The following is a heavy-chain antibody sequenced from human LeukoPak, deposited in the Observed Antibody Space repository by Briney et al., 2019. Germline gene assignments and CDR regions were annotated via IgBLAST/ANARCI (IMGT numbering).Heavy chain of an antibody. Sequence: ASVKVSCKASGYTFTGYYMHWVRQAPGQGLEWMGWINPNSGGTNYAQKFQGRVTMTGDTSISTAYMELSRLRSDDTAVYYCARESFSRGWYGGAFGDWGQGTLVTVSS. D-gene: IGHD6-19*01. J-gene: IGHJ4*02. V-gene: IGHV1-2*02. CDR1: GYTFTGYY. CDR2: INPNSGGT. CDR3: ARESFSRGWYGGAFGD.